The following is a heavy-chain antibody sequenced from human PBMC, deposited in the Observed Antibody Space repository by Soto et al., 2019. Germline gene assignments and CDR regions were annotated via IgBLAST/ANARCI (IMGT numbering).Heavy chain of an antibody. CDR1: GFTFSSYA. D-gene: IGHD3-22*01. J-gene: IGHJ4*02. CDR2: ISGSGGSA. V-gene: IGHV3-23*01. CDR3: ARDWADYYDSSGYWKN. Sequence: GGSLRLSCAASGFTFSSYAMSWVRQAPGKGLEWVSVISGSGGSAYYADSVKGRFTISRDNSKNTLYLQMNSLRAEDTAVYYCARDWADYYDSSGYWKNWGQGTLVTVSS.